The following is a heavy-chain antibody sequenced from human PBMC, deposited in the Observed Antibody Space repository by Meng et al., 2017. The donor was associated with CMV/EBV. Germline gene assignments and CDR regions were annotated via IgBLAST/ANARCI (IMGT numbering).Heavy chain of an antibody. CDR1: GFTISRYA. J-gene: IGHJ3*02. CDR3: ARDGDPGAESHDAFDI. CDR2: ISYDGSNK. V-gene: IGHV3-30-3*01. Sequence: GESLKISCAASGFTISRYAMHWVRQAPGKGLEWVAVISYDGSNKVYADSVKGRFTISRDNSKKTLYLQMNSLRGEDMAVYHCARDGDPGAESHDAFDIWSQGTMVTVSS. D-gene: IGHD1-14*01.